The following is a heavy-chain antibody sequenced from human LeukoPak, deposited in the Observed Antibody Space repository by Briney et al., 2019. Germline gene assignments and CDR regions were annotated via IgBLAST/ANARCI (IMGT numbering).Heavy chain of an antibody. CDR1: GFTFSSYG. J-gene: IGHJ4*02. CDR3: ARDQYRWLAAAGVFDY. CDR2: IRYDGSNK. D-gene: IGHD6-13*01. V-gene: IGHV3-30*02. Sequence: GGSLRLSCAASGFTFSSYGMHWVRQAPGKGPEWVAFIRYDGSNKYYADSVKGRFTISRDTSKNTLYLQMNSLRAEDTAVYYCARDQYRWLAAAGVFDYWGQGTLVTVSS.